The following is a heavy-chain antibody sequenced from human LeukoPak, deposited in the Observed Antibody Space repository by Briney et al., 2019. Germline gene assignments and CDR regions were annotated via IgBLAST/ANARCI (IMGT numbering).Heavy chain of an antibody. Sequence: GASVKVSCKASGGTFSSYAISWVRQAPGQGLEWMGGIIPIFGTANYAQKFQGRVTITADESTSTAYMELSSLRSEDTAVYYCAVRDGYNYRYYYYYGMDVWGQGTTVTVSS. CDR1: GGTFSSYA. D-gene: IGHD5-24*01. J-gene: IGHJ6*02. CDR2: IIPIFGTA. CDR3: AVRDGYNYRYYYYYGMDV. V-gene: IGHV1-69*13.